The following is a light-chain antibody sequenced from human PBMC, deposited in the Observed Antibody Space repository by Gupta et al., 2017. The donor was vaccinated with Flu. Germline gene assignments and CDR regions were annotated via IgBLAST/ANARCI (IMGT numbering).Light chain of an antibody. Sequence: DIQMTQSPSTLSASVGDRVTITCRASQSISSWLAWYQHKSWKAPKLLIYKASRVESGVPSRCSGSGSGTEFTLTISSLQPDEFATYYCQQENSAPWTFGEGTKVEIK. CDR1: QSISSW. J-gene: IGKJ1*01. CDR2: KAS. CDR3: QQENSAPWT. V-gene: IGKV1-5*03.